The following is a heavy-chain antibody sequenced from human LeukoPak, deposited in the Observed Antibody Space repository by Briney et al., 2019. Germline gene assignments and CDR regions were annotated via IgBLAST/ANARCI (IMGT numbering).Heavy chain of an antibody. V-gene: IGHV4-31*03. J-gene: IGHJ3*02. CDR3: ARDQDYDTKGGAFDI. CDR2: IYYSGST. Sequence: PSQTLSLTCTVSGGSISSGGYYWSWIRQHPGKGLEWIGYIYYSGSTYYNPSLKRRVTISVDTSKNQFSLKLSSVTAADTAVYYCARDQDYDTKGGAFDIWGQGTMVTVSS. D-gene: IGHD3-22*01. CDR1: GGSISSGGYY.